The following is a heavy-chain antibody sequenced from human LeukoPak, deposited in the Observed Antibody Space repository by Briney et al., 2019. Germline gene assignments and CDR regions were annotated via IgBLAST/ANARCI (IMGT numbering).Heavy chain of an antibody. CDR2: ISTDGSST. D-gene: IGHD6-6*01. CDR1: GFTFSSYW. Sequence: GGSLRLSCAASGFTFSSYWMHWVRQAPGKGLVWVSRISTDGSSTNSADSVKGRLTISRDNAKYTLYLQMNSLRAEGTAVYYCVREYSSSSGRAFDIWGQGTMVTVSP. V-gene: IGHV3-74*01. J-gene: IGHJ3*02. CDR3: VREYSSSSGRAFDI.